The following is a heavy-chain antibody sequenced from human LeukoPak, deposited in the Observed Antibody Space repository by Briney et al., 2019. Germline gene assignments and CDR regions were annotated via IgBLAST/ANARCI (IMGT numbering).Heavy chain of an antibody. CDR3: ARDGIGSSWYEYYFDY. V-gene: IGHV3-48*03. D-gene: IGHD6-13*01. Sequence: GGSLRLSCAASGFTFSSYEMNWVRQAPGKGLEWVSYISSSGSTIYYADSVKGRFTISRDNAKNSLYLQMNSLRAEDTAVYYCARDGIGSSWYEYYFDYWGQGTLVTVSS. CDR2: ISSSGSTI. J-gene: IGHJ4*02. CDR1: GFTFSSYE.